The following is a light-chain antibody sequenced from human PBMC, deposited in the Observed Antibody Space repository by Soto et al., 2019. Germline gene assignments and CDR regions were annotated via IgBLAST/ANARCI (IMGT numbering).Light chain of an antibody. CDR3: SSYTSGSTLV. Sequence: QSALTQPASVSGSPGQSITISCTGSSTDVRGYTYVSWYQQFPGKPPKLMIYEVSNRPSGVSNRFSGSKSGNTASLTISGLQAEDEADYYCSSYTSGSTLVFGGGTKLTVL. CDR1: STDVRGYTY. J-gene: IGLJ3*02. CDR2: EVS. V-gene: IGLV2-14*03.